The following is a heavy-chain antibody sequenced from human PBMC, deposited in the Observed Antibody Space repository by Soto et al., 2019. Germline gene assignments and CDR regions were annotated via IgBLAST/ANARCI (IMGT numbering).Heavy chain of an antibody. Sequence: QVHLVESGGGVVHPGTSLRLSCAVSGFTFSTYGFHWVRQAPGKGLEWVAIITPNGSPQYYADSLKGRFTISRDNSKNLLFLQMDSLRTEDTGVYYCARGGNFDVWGQGTLVTVSS. CDR3: ARGGNFDV. D-gene: IGHD3-16*01. CDR1: GFTFSTYG. J-gene: IGHJ3*01. CDR2: ITPNGSPQ. V-gene: IGHV3-30*06.